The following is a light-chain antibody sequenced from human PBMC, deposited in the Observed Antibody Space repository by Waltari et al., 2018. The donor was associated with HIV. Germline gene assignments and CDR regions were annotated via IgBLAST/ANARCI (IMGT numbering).Light chain of an antibody. CDR1: SSNIGAGYD. CDR3: QSYDSSLIAVV. CDR2: GNI. Sequence: QSVLTQPPSVSGAPGQRVTISCTGSSSNIGAGYDVQWYQQLPGTAPKLFIYGNINRPSGVPDRFSGSKSGTSASLAIAGLQAEDEADYYGQSYDSSLIAVVFGGGTKLTVL. J-gene: IGLJ2*01. V-gene: IGLV1-40*01.